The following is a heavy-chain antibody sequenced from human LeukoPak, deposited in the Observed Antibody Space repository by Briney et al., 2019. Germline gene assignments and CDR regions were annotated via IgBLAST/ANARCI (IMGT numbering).Heavy chain of an antibody. J-gene: IGHJ4*02. Sequence: GGSLRLSCAASGFTFTSYWMHWVRQAPGKGLVWVPRINTDGSSTSYADSVKGRFTISRDNAKNTLYLQMNSLRAEDTAVYYCARDTYDSSGYYYGPFDYWGQGTLVTVSS. D-gene: IGHD3-22*01. V-gene: IGHV3-74*01. CDR3: ARDTYDSSGYYYGPFDY. CDR1: GFTFTSYW. CDR2: INTDGSST.